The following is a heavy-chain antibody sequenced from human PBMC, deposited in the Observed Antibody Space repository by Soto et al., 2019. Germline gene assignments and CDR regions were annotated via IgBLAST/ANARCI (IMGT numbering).Heavy chain of an antibody. Sequence: PGGSLRLSCAASGFTFSSYEMNWVRQAPGKGLEWVSYISSSGSTIYYADSVKGRFTISRDNAKNSLYLQMNSLRAEDTAVYYCARAAIFDYYYYGMDVWGQGTTVTVSS. CDR3: ARAAIFDYYYYGMDV. D-gene: IGHD3-9*01. J-gene: IGHJ6*02. CDR1: GFTFSSYE. CDR2: ISSSGSTI. V-gene: IGHV3-48*03.